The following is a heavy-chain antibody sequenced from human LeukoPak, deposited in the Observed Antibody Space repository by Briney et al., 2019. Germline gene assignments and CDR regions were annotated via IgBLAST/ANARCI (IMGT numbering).Heavy chain of an antibody. CDR2: ISGSGGTT. CDR3: AKDRRGLANLDY. D-gene: IGHD3-16*01. J-gene: IGHJ4*02. V-gene: IGHV3-23*01. Sequence: GGSLRLSCAASGFTFSRYAMSWVRQAPGKGLEWVSVISGSGGTTYYADSVKGRFTISKDNSKDTVYLQMNTLRAEDTAVYYCAKDRRGLANLDYWGQGTLVTVSS. CDR1: GFTFSRYA.